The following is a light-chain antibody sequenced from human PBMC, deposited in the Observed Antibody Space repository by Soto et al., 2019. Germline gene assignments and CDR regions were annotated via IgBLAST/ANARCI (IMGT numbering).Light chain of an antibody. CDR3: QQYGNLPWT. Sequence: EVVLTQSPGSLSLSPGGRATLSCRPSQSVGTNYLAWYQQKPGQAPRLLIYGASVRATGIPDRFSGSGSGTDFTLTISRLESEDFAVYYCQQYGNLPWTFGQGTKVDIK. CDR2: GAS. J-gene: IGKJ1*01. CDR1: QSVGTNY. V-gene: IGKV3-20*01.